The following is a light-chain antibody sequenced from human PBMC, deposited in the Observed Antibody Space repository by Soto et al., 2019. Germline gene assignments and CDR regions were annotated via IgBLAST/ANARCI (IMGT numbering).Light chain of an antibody. CDR3: QQSCSTPPVT. CDR2: AAS. V-gene: IGKV1-39*01. J-gene: IGKJ5*01. Sequence: DIQMTQPPSSLSASVGDRVTITCRASQSISSYLNWYQQKPGKAPKLLIYAASSLQSGVPSRFSGSGSGTDFTLTISSLQPEDFATYYCQQSCSTPPVTFGQGTRLEIK. CDR1: QSISSY.